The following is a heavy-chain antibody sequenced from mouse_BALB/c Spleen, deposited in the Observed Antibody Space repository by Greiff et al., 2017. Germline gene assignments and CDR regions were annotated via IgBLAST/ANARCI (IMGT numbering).Heavy chain of an antibody. Sequence: EVQLVESGGDLVKPGGSLKLSCAASGFTFSSYGMSWVRQTPDKRLEWVATISSGGSYTDYPDSVKGRFTISRDNAKNTLYLQMSSLKSEDTAMYYCARHPGSSPYYYAMDYWGQGTSVTVSS. CDR1: GFTFSSYG. CDR2: ISSGGSYT. J-gene: IGHJ4*01. V-gene: IGHV5-6*01. D-gene: IGHD1-1*01. CDR3: ARHPGSSPYYYAMDY.